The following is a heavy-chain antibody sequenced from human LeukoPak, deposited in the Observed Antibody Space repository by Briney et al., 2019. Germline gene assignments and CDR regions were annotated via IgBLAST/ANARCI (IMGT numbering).Heavy chain of an antibody. CDR2: ISGSGGST. V-gene: IGHV3-23*01. CDR1: GFTFSSYA. D-gene: IGHD1-26*01. Sequence: GALRLSCAASGFTFSSYAMSWVRQAPGKGLEWVSAISGSGGSTYYADSVKGRFTISRDNSKNTLYLQMNSLRAEDTAVYYCAKALRSGSSCHPWGQGTLVTVSS. J-gene: IGHJ5*02. CDR3: AKALRSGSSCHP.